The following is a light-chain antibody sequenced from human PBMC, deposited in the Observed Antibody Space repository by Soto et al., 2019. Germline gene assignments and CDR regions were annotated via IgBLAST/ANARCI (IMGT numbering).Light chain of an antibody. Sequence: EIVVTQSPATLSVSPGERATLSCRASQSVSSDLAWYHQKPGQAPRLLIYGASTRANGIPARFSGSGSGTEFTLTISNLQTEDFAVYYCQQYNKWPRTFGQGTKVDIK. J-gene: IGKJ1*01. CDR3: QQYNKWPRT. CDR2: GAS. V-gene: IGKV3-15*01. CDR1: QSVSSD.